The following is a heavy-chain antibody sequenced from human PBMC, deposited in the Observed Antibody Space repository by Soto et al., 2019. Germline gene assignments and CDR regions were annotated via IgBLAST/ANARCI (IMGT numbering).Heavy chain of an antibody. J-gene: IGHJ4*02. CDR3: EREVYSSNYTGAFDY. V-gene: IGHV2-5*01. CDR2: IYWNDDK. CDR1: GVLVPTSGGG. Sequence: SGPTQVILTQILTLTCTFPGVLVPTSGGGVGWIRQPPGTALEWLAFIYWNDDKRYSPSLKSRLTTTKDTSKNQVVLTMTHMAPMDTATYDYEREVYSSNYTGAFDYWGQGTLVTVSS. D-gene: IGHD6-13*01.